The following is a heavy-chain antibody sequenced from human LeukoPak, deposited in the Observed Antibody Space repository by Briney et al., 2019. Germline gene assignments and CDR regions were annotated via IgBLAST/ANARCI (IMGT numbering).Heavy chain of an antibody. CDR3: AKSTLDIVVVPAAMSRYYYGMDV. Sequence: GGSLRLSCAASGFTFSSYGMHWVRQAPGKGREWVAVISYDGSNKYYADSVKGRFTISRDKSKNTLYLQMNSLRAEDTAVYYCAKSTLDIVVVPAAMSRYYYGMDVWGQGTTVTVSS. CDR1: GFTFSSYG. CDR2: ISYDGSNK. D-gene: IGHD2-2*03. J-gene: IGHJ6*02. V-gene: IGHV3-30*18.